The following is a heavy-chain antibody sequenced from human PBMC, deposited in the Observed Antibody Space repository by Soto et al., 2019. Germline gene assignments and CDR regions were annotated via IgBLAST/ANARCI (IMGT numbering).Heavy chain of an antibody. Sequence: SVLLCLTRAVVGGSLSGYYWSWIRQPPGMGLEWIGEINHSGSTNYNPSLKSRVTMSVDTSKNQFSLNLSSVTAADTAVYYCARLVASPRESSWGQGTLVTVSS. CDR2: INHSGST. CDR3: ARLVASPRESS. V-gene: IGHV4-34*01. D-gene: IGHD2-15*01. CDR1: GGSLSGYY. J-gene: IGHJ5*02.